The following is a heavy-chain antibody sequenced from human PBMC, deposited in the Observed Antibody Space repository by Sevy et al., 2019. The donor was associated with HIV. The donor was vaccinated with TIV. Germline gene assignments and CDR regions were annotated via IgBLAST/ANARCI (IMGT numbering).Heavy chain of an antibody. Sequence: GGSLRLSCAASGFTFSSYSMNWVRLAPGKGLEWVSSISSSSSYIYYADSVKGRFTISRDNAKNSLYLQMNSLRAEDTAVYYCARGVDSSSEYYFDYWGQGTLVTVSS. CDR1: GFTFSSYS. CDR3: ARGVDSSSEYYFDY. D-gene: IGHD6-6*01. V-gene: IGHV3-21*01. CDR2: ISSSSSYI. J-gene: IGHJ4*02.